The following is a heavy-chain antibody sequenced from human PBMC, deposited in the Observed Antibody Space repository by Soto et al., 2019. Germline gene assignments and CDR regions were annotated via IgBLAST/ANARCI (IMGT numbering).Heavy chain of an antibody. CDR3: ARFSGDDFWSGAPGDY. CDR1: GYTFTSYG. V-gene: IGHV1-18*01. D-gene: IGHD3-3*01. Sequence: QVQLVQSGAEVKKPGASVKVSCKASGYTFTSYGISWVRQAPGQGLEWMGWISAYNGNTNYAQKLQGRVTMTTDTSPSTAYRELRSLISDDTAVYYCARFSGDDFWSGAPGDYWGQGTLVTVSS. J-gene: IGHJ4*02. CDR2: ISAYNGNT.